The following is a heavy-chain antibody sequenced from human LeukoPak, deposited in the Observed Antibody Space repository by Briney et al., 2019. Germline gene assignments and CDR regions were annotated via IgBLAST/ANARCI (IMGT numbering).Heavy chain of an antibody. Sequence: PGGSLRLSCAASGFTFSSYSMKWVRQAPGKGQEWVSYISSSSSIIYYADSVKGRFTVSRDNAKNSLYLQMNSLRAEDTAVYYCAGTDSGSYSRWFDYWGQGTLVTVSS. CDR1: GFTFSSYS. CDR2: ISSSSSII. D-gene: IGHD1-26*01. V-gene: IGHV3-48*01. J-gene: IGHJ4*02. CDR3: AGTDSGSYSRWFDY.